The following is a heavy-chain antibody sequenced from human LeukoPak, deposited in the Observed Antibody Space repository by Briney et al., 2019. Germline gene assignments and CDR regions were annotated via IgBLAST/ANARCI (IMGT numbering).Heavy chain of an antibody. J-gene: IGHJ4*02. CDR3: ATYEQQLAFDY. Sequence: SETLSLTCTVSGGSISGYYWSWIRQPAGKGLEWIGRIYTSGSTNYNPSLRSRVTMSIDTSKKKFSLKLSSVTAADTAVYYCATYEQQLAFDYWGQGTLVTVSS. CDR2: IYTSGST. D-gene: IGHD6-13*01. V-gene: IGHV4-4*07. CDR1: GGSISGYY.